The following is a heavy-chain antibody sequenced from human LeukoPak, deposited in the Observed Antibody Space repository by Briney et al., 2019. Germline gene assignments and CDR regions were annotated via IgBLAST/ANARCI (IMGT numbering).Heavy chain of an antibody. D-gene: IGHD4/OR15-4a*01. CDR1: GFTFRSYG. J-gene: IGHJ4*02. CDR3: AKDKDYGWDY. CDR2: ISGDGRDK. Sequence: PGGSLRLSCAASGFTFRSYGIHWVRQAPGKGLEWVTYISGDGRDKWYADSVKGRLTISRDNSKNTLSLQMNSLRPEDTAVYYCAKDKDYGWDYWGQGTLVTVSS. V-gene: IGHV3-30*02.